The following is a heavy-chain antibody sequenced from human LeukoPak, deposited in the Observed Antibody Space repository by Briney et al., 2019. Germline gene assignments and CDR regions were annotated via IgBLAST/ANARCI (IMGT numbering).Heavy chain of an antibody. CDR3: ARRGVYYSNYRFSDLYYMDV. Sequence: GRSLRLSCAASGFTFEDYAMHWVRQAPGKGLEWVSGISWNSGSIGYADSVKGRFTISRDNAKNSLYLQMNSLRAEDTAVYYCARRGVYYSNYRFSDLYYMDVWGKGTTVTVSS. CDR2: ISWNSGSI. V-gene: IGHV3-9*01. J-gene: IGHJ6*03. D-gene: IGHD4-11*01. CDR1: GFTFEDYA.